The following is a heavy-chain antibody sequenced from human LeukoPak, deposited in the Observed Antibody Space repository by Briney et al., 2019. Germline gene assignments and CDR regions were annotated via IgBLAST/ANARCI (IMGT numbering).Heavy chain of an antibody. CDR1: GFTFSSYW. V-gene: IGHV3-7*01. D-gene: IGHD6-19*01. Sequence: GGSLRLSCAASGFTFSSYWMSWVRQAPGKGLEWVANIKQDGSEKYYVDSVKGRFTISRDNAKNSLYLQMNSLRAEDTAVYYCARDRRASGWSDYFDYWGQGTLVTVSS. J-gene: IGHJ4*02. CDR2: IKQDGSEK. CDR3: ARDRRASGWSDYFDY.